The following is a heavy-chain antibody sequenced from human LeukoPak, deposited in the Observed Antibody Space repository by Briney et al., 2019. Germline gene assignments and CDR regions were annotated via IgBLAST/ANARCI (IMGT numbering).Heavy chain of an antibody. CDR3: ARHLMVRGVPYWFDP. CDR1: GYSFTSYW. J-gene: IGHJ5*02. V-gene: IGHV5-10-1*01. Sequence: GESLKISCKGSGYSFTSYWIGWVRQMPGKGLEWMGRIDPSDSYTNYSPSFQGHVTISADKSISTAYLQWSSLKASDTAMYYCARHLMVRGVPYWFDPWGQGTLVTVSS. CDR2: IDPSDSYT. D-gene: IGHD3-10*01.